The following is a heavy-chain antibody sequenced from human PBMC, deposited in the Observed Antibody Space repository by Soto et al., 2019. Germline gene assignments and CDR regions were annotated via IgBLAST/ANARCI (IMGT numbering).Heavy chain of an antibody. D-gene: IGHD5-12*01. J-gene: IGHJ4*02. CDR3: AKDIVATMSHDGGLLNFDY. CDR1: GFTFSSYA. V-gene: IGHV3-23*01. Sequence: PGGSLRLSCAASGFTFSSYAMSWVRQAPGKGLEWVSAISGSGGSTYYADSVKGRFTISRDNSKNTLYLQMNSLRAEDTAVYYCAKDIVATMSHDGGLLNFDYWGQGTLVTVSS. CDR2: ISGSGGST.